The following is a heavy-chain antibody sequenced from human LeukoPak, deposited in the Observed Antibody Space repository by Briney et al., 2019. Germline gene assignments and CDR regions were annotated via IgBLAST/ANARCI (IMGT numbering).Heavy chain of an antibody. J-gene: IGHJ4*02. CDR3: AITYYYDSSGYRGSFDY. V-gene: IGHV4-39*01. CDR1: GCSISSSSYY. D-gene: IGHD3-22*01. CDR2: IYYSGST. Sequence: SETLSLTCTVSGCSISSSSYYWVWIRQPPGKGLEWIGSIYYSGSTYYNPSLKSRVTISVDTSKNQFSMKLRSVTAANTAVYYCAITYYYDSSGYRGSFDYWGQGTLVTVSS.